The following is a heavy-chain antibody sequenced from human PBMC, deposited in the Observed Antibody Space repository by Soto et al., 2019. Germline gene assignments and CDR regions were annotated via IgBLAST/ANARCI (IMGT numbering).Heavy chain of an antibody. J-gene: IGHJ4*02. D-gene: IGHD6-6*01. Sequence: SETLSLTCAVYGGSFSGYYWSWIRQPPGKGLEWIGEINHSGSTNYNPSLKSRVTISVDTSKNQFSLKLSSVTAADTAVYYCARGPLSSSSQLDYWGQGTLVTVSS. V-gene: IGHV4-34*01. CDR3: ARGPLSSSSQLDY. CDR1: GGSFSGYY. CDR2: INHSGST.